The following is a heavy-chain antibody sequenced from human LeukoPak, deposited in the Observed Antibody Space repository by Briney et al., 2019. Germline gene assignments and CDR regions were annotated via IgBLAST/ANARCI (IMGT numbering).Heavy chain of an antibody. V-gene: IGHV3-15*01. Sequence: GGSLRLSCAAAGFTFSNAWMSWVRQAPGKGLEWLGRIKSKTDGGTIDYAAPVKGRFTISRDDSENTVYLQLNSLKTEDTAIYYRTRYSYGPYYFDYWGQGTLVTVSS. CDR1: GFTFSNAW. D-gene: IGHD5-18*01. CDR2: IKSKTDGGTI. CDR3: TRYSYGPYYFDY. J-gene: IGHJ4*02.